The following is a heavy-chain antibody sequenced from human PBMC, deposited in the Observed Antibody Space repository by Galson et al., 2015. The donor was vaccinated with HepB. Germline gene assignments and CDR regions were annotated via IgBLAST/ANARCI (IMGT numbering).Heavy chain of an antibody. CDR3: ARGHFGMDV. Sequence: SLRLSCAASGFSFSNSWMTWVRRAPGKGLEWVANINVDGSDKNYLDSVRGRFTISGDNAKNSLYLQLNSLRAEDTAVYYCARGHFGMDVWGRGTTVIVSS. CDR2: INVDGSDK. J-gene: IGHJ6*02. V-gene: IGHV3-7*03. CDR1: GFSFSNSW.